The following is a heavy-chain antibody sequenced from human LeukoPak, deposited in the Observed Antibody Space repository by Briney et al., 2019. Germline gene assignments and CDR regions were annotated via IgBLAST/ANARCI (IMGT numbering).Heavy chain of an antibody. J-gene: IGHJ6*03. V-gene: IGHV4-39*01. CDR2: IYYSGST. Sequence: SETLSLTXTVSGGSIRSSSYYWGWIRQPPGKGLEWIGSIYYSGSTYYNPSLKSRVTISVDTSKNQFSLKLSSVTAADTAVYYCAKHSRVRGVISFYYYYYMDVWGKGTTVTVSS. CDR1: GGSIRSSSYY. CDR3: AKHSRVRGVISFYYYYYMDV. D-gene: IGHD3-10*01.